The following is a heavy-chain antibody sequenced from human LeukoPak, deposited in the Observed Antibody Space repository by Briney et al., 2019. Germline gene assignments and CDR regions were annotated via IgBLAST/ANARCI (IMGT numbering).Heavy chain of an antibody. D-gene: IGHD2-15*01. CDR1: GGSINSYY. CDR2: IYYSGST. CDR3: ARDGPSYCSGGSCSYY. J-gene: IGHJ4*02. V-gene: IGHV4-39*07. Sequence: SETLSLTCTVSGGSINSYYWGWIRQPPGKGLEWIGRIYYSGSTYYNPSLKSRVTISVDTSKNQFSLKLSSVTAADTAVYYCARDGPSYCSGGSCSYYWGQGTLVTVSS.